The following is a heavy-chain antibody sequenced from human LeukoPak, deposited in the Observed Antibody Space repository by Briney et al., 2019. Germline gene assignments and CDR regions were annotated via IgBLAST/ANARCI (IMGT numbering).Heavy chain of an antibody. V-gene: IGHV4-39*07. J-gene: IGHJ5*02. CDR2: IYYSGST. Sequence: SETLSLTCTVSGGSISSSSYYWGWIRQPPGKGLEWIGSIYYSGSTYYNPSLKSRVTISVDTSKNQFSLKLSSVTAADTAVYYCARDDFWSGFGGNNWFDPWGQGTLVTVSS. D-gene: IGHD3-3*01. CDR1: GGSISSSSYY. CDR3: ARDDFWSGFGGNNWFDP.